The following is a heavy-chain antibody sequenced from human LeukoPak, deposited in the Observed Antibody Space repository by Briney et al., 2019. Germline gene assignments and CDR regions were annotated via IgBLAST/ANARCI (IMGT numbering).Heavy chain of an antibody. CDR1: GFTVSSNY. J-gene: IGHJ4*02. V-gene: IGHV3-66*01. Sequence: GGSLRLSCAASGFTVSSNYMSWVHQAPGKGLEWVSVIYSGGSTYYADSVKGRFTISRDNSKNTLYLQMNSLRAEDTAVYYCASLYKINYYDSSGYYLDYWGQGTLVTVSS. CDR3: ASLYKINYYDSSGYYLDY. D-gene: IGHD3-22*01. CDR2: IYSGGST.